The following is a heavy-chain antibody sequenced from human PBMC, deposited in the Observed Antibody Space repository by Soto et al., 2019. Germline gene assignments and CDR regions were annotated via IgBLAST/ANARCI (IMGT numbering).Heavy chain of an antibody. V-gene: IGHV3-30-3*01. D-gene: IGHD2-2*01. CDR2: ISYDGSNT. CDR1: GFTFSTYA. CDR3: ARDQGRSITCQLDY. Sequence: GGSLRLSCAVSGFTFSTYAMHWVRQAPGKGLEWVAVISYDGSNTYYADSVKGRFTISRDNMLYLQMNSLRAEDTAVYYCARDQGRSITCQLDYWAREPWSPSPQ. J-gene: IGHJ4*02.